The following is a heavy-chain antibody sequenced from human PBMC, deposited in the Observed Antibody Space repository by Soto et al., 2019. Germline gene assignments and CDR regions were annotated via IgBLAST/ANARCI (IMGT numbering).Heavy chain of an antibody. CDR2: MNPNSGNT. CDR1: GYTFTSYD. D-gene: IGHD6-19*01. V-gene: IGHV1-8*01. CDR3: ARVPRGGWYGKGYFDY. J-gene: IGHJ4*02. Sequence: QVQLVQSGAEVKKPGASVKVSCKASGYTFTSYDINWVRQATGQGLEWMGWMNPNSGNTGYAQKFQGRVTMTRNTSLSTAYMELSSLRSEDTAVYYCARVPRGGWYGKGYFDYWGQGTLVTVSS.